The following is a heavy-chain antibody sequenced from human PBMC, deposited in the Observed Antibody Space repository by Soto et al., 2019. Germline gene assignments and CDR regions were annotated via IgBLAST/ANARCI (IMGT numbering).Heavy chain of an antibody. CDR2: IYYSGST. CDR1: GGSISSSSYY. D-gene: IGHD3-9*01. V-gene: IGHV4-39*01. CDR3: ARRSKEFLSDILTGYPRHFDY. J-gene: IGHJ4*02. Sequence: SETLSLTCTVSGGSISSSSYYWGWIRQPPGKGLEWIGSIYYSGSTYYNPSLKSRVTISVDTSKNQFSLKLSSVTAADTAVYYCARRSKEFLSDILTGYPRHFDYWGQGTLVTVSS.